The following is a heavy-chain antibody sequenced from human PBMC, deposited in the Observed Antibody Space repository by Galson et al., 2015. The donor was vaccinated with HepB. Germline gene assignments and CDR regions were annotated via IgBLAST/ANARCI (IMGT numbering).Heavy chain of an antibody. Sequence: SVKVSCKASGYSFINYDINWVRQVTGQGLEWMGWMNTHRGNTDYAQKFQGRVTMTRETSKSTAYMELSSLRSEDTDLYYCARVLTPVAGTLDLDHWGQGTLVTVSS. CDR2: MNTHRGNT. D-gene: IGHD6-19*01. CDR3: ARVLTPVAGTLDLDH. V-gene: IGHV1-8*01. CDR1: GYSFINYD. J-gene: IGHJ4*02.